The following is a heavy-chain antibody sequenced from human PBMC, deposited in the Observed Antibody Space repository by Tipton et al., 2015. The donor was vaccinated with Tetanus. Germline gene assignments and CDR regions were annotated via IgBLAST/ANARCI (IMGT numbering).Heavy chain of an antibody. CDR1: GGSMIGSF. CDR3: ARHDLRLGELSLLSPFDY. CDR2: VYDSGYT. Sequence: TLSLTCSVSGGSMIGSFWSWIRQSPGKGLEFIGYVYDSGYTKYNPSLNSRVSMSIDMSRKQFSLTLSSVTAADTAVYYCARHDLRLGELSLLSPFDYWGQGTLVTVSS. J-gene: IGHJ4*02. D-gene: IGHD3-16*02. V-gene: IGHV4-59*01.